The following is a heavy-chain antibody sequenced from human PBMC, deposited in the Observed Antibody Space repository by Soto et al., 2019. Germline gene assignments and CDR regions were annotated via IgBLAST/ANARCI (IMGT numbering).Heavy chain of an antibody. CDR3: ARDQGYYDSSGYFAY. CDR2: ISSSGSII. CDR1: GLTFSDYY. D-gene: IGHD3-22*01. J-gene: IGHJ4*02. Sequence: GGSLRLSCAASGLTFSDYYMSWIRQAPGKGLEWVSYISSSGSIIYYADSVKGRFTISRDNARNSLYLQLNSLRAEDTAVYYCARDQGYYDSSGYFAYWGKGTLVPVSS. V-gene: IGHV3-11*01.